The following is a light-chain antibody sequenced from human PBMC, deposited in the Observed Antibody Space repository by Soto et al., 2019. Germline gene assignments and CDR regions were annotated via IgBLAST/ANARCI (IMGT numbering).Light chain of an antibody. CDR1: QRISNR. CDR3: QQYNTYSWT. CDR2: KAS. Sequence: DIQMTQFPSTLSASVGDRVTITCRASQRISNRLAWFQQKSGEAPKLLIYKASSLESGVPSRFSGSGSGTEFSLTISSLQPDDFATYYCQQYNTYSWTFGQGT. J-gene: IGKJ1*01. V-gene: IGKV1-5*03.